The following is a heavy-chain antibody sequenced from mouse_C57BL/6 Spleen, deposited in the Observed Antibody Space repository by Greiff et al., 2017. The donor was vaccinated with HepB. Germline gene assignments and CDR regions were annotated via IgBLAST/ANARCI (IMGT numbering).Heavy chain of an antibody. CDR2: ISSGSSTI. J-gene: IGHJ4*01. CDR1: GFTFSDYG. D-gene: IGHD1-1*01. V-gene: IGHV5-17*01. CDR3: AIYYYGSSPRAMDY. Sequence: EVKVEESGGGLVKPGGSLKLSCAASGFTFSDYGMHWVRQAPEKGLEWVAYISSGSSTIYYADTVKGRFTSSRDNAKNTLFLQMTSLRSEDTAMYYCAIYYYGSSPRAMDYWGQGTSVTVSS.